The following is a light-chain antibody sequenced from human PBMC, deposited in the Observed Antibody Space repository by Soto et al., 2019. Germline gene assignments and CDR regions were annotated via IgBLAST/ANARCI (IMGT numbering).Light chain of an antibody. CDR3: QQYNSYPLT. Sequence: DIPITQSPSTLSASVGDRVTITCRASQSISSWLAWYQQKPGKAPNLLIYKASSLESGVPSRFSGSGSGTEFTLTISSLQPDDFATYYCQQYNSYPLTFGGGTKVEIK. V-gene: IGKV1-5*03. J-gene: IGKJ4*01. CDR2: KAS. CDR1: QSISSW.